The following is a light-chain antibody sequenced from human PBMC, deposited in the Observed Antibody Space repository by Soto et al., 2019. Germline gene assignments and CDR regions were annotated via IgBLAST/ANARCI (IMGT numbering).Light chain of an antibody. Sequence: DIEVTQSQSSLSASLGDRVTITCRTSQNIYNSLNWYQQKAGRAPAVLIYGASNLQGGVPLRFSGSGSGTEFTLTISSLQPDDFATYYCQQYNSYSRTFGHVSNADIK. V-gene: IGKV1-5*01. CDR1: QNIYNS. J-gene: IGKJ1*01. CDR2: GAS. CDR3: QQYNSYSRT.